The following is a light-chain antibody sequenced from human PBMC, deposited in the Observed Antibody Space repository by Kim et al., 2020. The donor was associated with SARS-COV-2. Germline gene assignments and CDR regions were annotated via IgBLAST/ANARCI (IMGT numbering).Light chain of an antibody. CDR3: MQAIQTRT. CDR2: LGS. V-gene: IGKV2-28*01. J-gene: IGKJ5*01. Sequence: EPAAISCRASQSLLHSNVYNFLECYLQKPGQSPQLLIYLGSNRASGVPDRFSGSGSGTDFTLKISRVEAEDVGVYYCMQAIQTRTFGQGTRLEIK. CDR1: QSLLHSNVYNF.